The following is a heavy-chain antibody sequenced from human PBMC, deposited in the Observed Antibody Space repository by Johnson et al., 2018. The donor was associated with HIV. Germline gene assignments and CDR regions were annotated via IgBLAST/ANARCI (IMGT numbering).Heavy chain of an antibody. D-gene: IGHD5-24*01. Sequence: EVQLVESGGDLVKPGGSLRLSCAVSGFTFSSYAMSWVRQAPGKGLEWVSAISNSGGDTYYADSVKGRFTISRDNSKNTLYLQMNSLKTEDTAVYYCTTDLLRWLQGENAFDIWGQGTMVTVSS. CDR1: GFTFSSYA. CDR3: TTDLLRWLQGENAFDI. CDR2: ISNSGGDT. J-gene: IGHJ3*02. V-gene: IGHV3-23*04.